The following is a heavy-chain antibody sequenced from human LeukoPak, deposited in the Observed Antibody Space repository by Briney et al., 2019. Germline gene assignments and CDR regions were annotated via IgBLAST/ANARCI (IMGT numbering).Heavy chain of an antibody. Sequence: TSETLSLTCTVSGGSISSYYWSWIRQPPGKGLDWMGYIYYIGSTNYNPSLKSRVTISVDTSKNQFSLKLSSVTAADTAVCYCASTPETYYYDSSGSSGYYYYGMDVWGQGTTVTVSS. CDR2: IYYIGST. D-gene: IGHD3-22*01. V-gene: IGHV4-59*01. J-gene: IGHJ6*02. CDR3: ASTPETYYYDSSGSSGYYYYGMDV. CDR1: GGSISSYY.